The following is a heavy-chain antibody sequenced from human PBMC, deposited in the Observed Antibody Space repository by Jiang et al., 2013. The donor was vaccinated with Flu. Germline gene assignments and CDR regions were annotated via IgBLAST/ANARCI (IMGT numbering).Heavy chain of an antibody. J-gene: IGHJ6*02. CDR2: INPSGVGA. D-gene: IGHD5-12*01. V-gene: IGHV1-46*01. Sequence: TFTSYHIHWVRQAPGQGLEWMGIINPSGVGATYAQRFQGRVTMTRDTSTSTVYMELSSLRSEDTAVYYCARDRIVATIIHYYGMDVWGQGTTVTVSS. CDR1: TFTSYH. CDR3: ARDRIVATIIHYYGMDV.